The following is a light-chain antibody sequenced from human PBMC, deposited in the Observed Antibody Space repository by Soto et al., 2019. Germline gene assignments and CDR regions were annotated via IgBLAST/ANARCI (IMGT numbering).Light chain of an antibody. V-gene: IGKV3-15*01. CDR3: QQYDNLPLT. Sequence: EFVLTQSPATLSSSPGESATLSCRASQSVSSYLAWYQQKPGQAPRLLIYDASSRATGVPARFSGSGSGTEFTLTINSLQSEDFAVYFCQQYDNLPLTFGPGTKVDI. CDR1: QSVSSY. CDR2: DAS. J-gene: IGKJ3*01.